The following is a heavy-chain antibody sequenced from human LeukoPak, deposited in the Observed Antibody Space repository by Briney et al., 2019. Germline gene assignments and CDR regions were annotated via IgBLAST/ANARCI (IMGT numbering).Heavy chain of an antibody. CDR1: GGSISSSSYY. Sequence: SETLSLTCTVSGGSISSSSYYWGWIRQPPGKGLEWIGSIYYSGSTYYNPSLKIRVIISVDTAHNQFSLELTSVTAADTAVYYCARRYNWKARGLYNWFDPWGQGTLVTVSS. CDR2: IYYSGST. CDR3: ARRYNWKARGLYNWFDP. D-gene: IGHD1-20*01. J-gene: IGHJ5*02. V-gene: IGHV4-39*01.